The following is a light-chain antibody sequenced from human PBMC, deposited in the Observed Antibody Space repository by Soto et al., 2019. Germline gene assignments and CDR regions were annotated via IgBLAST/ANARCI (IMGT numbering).Light chain of an antibody. Sequence: EIVMTQSPATLSVSPGERATLSCRASQSVSSDLAWYQQKPGQAPRLLIYDASTRATGIPARFSGSGSGTEVTLTISSLQSEDFAVYDCQQYKLWYTFGQGTKLEIK. CDR3: QQYKLWYT. CDR2: DAS. CDR1: QSVSSD. V-gene: IGKV3-15*01. J-gene: IGKJ2*01.